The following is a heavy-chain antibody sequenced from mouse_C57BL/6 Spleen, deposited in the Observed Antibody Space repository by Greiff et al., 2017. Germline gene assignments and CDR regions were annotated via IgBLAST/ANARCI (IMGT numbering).Heavy chain of an antibody. Sequence: QVHLQQPGAELVMPGASVKLSCKASGYTFTSYWMHWVKQRPGQGLEWIGEIDPSDSYTNYNQKFKGKSTLTVDKSSSTAYMQLSSLTSEDSAVYYCARMWSNYVFDYWGQGTTLTVSS. CDR3: ARMWSNYVFDY. CDR2: IDPSDSYT. D-gene: IGHD2-5*01. CDR1: GYTFTSYW. V-gene: IGHV1-69*01. J-gene: IGHJ2*01.